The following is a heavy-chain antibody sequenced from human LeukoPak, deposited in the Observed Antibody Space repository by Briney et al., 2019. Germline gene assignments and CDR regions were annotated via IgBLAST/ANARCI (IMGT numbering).Heavy chain of an antibody. CDR3: AITMVRGVSSDYFDY. CDR1: GYTFTSYG. J-gene: IGHJ4*02. V-gene: IGHV1-18*01. CDR2: ISAYNGNT. Sequence: GASVKVSCKASGYTFTSYGISWVRQAPGQGLEWMGWISAYNGNTNYAQKLQGRVTMTTDTSTSAAYMELRSLRSDDTAVYYCAITMVRGVSSDYFDYWGQGTLVTVSS. D-gene: IGHD3-10*01.